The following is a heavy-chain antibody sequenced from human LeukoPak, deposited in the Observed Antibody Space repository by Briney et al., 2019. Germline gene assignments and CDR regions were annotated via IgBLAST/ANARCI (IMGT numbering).Heavy chain of an antibody. CDR3: ARGAARPWGRYFDL. D-gene: IGHD6-6*01. CDR2: IIPIFGTA. V-gene: IGHV1-69*13. J-gene: IGHJ2*01. Sequence: SVKVSCKASGGTSSSYAISWVRQAPEQGLEWMGGIIPIFGTANYAQKFQGRVTITADESTSTAYMELSSLRSEDTAVYYCARGAARPWGRYFDLWGRGTLLTVSS. CDR1: GGTSSSYA.